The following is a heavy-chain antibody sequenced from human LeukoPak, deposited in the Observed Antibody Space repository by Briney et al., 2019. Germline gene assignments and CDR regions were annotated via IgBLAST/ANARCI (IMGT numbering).Heavy chain of an antibody. J-gene: IGHJ4*02. CDR3: ASGCSGGRCYWSFDY. CDR2: ISGSGDVT. D-gene: IGHD2-15*01. Sequence: GGSLRLSCTASGFTFDNYAMIWVRQASGKGLEWVSVISGSGDVTDSADSVRGRFTISRDNSKNTLYLQMNSLRAEDTAMYYCASGCSGGRCYWSFDYWGQGTLVTVSS. CDR1: GFTFDNYA. V-gene: IGHV3-23*01.